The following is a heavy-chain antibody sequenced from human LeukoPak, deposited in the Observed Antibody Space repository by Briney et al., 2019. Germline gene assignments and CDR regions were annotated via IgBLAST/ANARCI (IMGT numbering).Heavy chain of an antibody. CDR3: ARVETLLWFGELPYYFDY. J-gene: IGHJ4*02. V-gene: IGHV1-18*01. Sequence: GASVKVSCKASGYTFTSYGISWVRQAPGQGLEWMGWISAYNGNTNYAQKLQGRVTMTTDTSTSTAYMELRSLRSDDTAVYYCARVETLLWFGELPYYFDYWGQGTLVTVSS. D-gene: IGHD3-10*01. CDR2: ISAYNGNT. CDR1: GYTFTSYG.